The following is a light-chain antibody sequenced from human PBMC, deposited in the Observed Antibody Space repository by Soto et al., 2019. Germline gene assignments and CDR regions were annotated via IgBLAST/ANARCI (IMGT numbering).Light chain of an antibody. CDR1: SSDIGSDKL. CDR3: CSYAGSYPYV. CDR2: DVS. V-gene: IGLV2-11*01. J-gene: IGLJ1*01. Sequence: QSALTQPASVSGSPGQSITISCTGTSSDIGSDKLISWYQHHPGRAPKLMIYDVSKRPSGVPDRFSGSKSGNTASLTISGLQAEDEADYYCCSYAGSYPYVFGTGTKLTVL.